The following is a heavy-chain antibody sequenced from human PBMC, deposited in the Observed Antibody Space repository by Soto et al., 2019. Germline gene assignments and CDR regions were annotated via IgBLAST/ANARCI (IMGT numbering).Heavy chain of an antibody. CDR1: GFTFSSYA. Sequence: QVQLVESGGGVVQPGRSLRLSCAASGFTFSSYAMHWVRQAPGKGLEWVAVISYDGSNKYYADSVKGRFTISRDNSKNTLYLQMNILRAEDTAVYYCARPSIVLMVYGGAFDIWGQGTMVTVSS. CDR2: ISYDGSNK. J-gene: IGHJ3*02. CDR3: ARPSIVLMVYGGAFDI. V-gene: IGHV3-30-3*01. D-gene: IGHD2-8*01.